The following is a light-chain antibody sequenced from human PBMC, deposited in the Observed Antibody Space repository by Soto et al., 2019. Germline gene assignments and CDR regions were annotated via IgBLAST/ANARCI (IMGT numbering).Light chain of an antibody. CDR3: QQYTGSPLT. V-gene: IGKV3-20*01. CDR2: DAS. CDR1: QSVRTY. Sequence: EIVLTQSPVTLSLSPGERATLSCRASQSVRTYLAWYQVKPGQAPRLLIYDASSRASGVPARFSGSGSGTDFTLTISRLEPEDFAVYYCQQYTGSPLTFGGGTKVEIK. J-gene: IGKJ4*01.